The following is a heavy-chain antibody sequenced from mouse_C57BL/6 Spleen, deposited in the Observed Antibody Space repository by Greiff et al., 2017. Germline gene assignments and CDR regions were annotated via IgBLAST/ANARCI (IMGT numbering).Heavy chain of an antibody. J-gene: IGHJ3*01. CDR2: INPNNGGT. V-gene: IGHV1-26*01. CDR1: GYTFTDYY. CDR3: ASSDSSGYRFAY. D-gene: IGHD3-2*02. Sequence: EVQLQQSGPELVKPGASVKISCKASGYTFTDYYMNWVKQSHGKSLEWIGDINPNNGGTSYNQKFKGKATLTVDKSSSTAYMELRSLTSEDSAVYYCASSDSSGYRFAYWGQGTLVTVSA.